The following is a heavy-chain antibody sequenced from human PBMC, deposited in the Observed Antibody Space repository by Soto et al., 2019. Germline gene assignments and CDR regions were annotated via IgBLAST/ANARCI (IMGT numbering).Heavy chain of an antibody. CDR2: ISDSGGST. Sequence: GGSLRLSCAASGFTFSNYGMSWVRQAPGKGPEWVSSISDSGGSTYYADSVKGRFTVSRDNSNNTLFLQMNSLRAEDTAVHYCAKSRGGSTSRTADFWGQGALVTVSS. V-gene: IGHV3-23*01. CDR3: AKSRGGSTSRTADF. D-gene: IGHD2-2*01. J-gene: IGHJ4*02. CDR1: GFTFSNYG.